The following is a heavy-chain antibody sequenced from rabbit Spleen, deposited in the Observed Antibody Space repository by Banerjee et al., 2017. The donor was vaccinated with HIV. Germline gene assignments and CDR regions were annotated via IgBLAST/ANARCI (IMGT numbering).Heavy chain of an antibody. J-gene: IGHJ4*01. V-gene: IGHV1S45*01. Sequence: QEQLEESGGDLVKPEGSLTLTCTASGFSFSSSYWICWVRHAPGKGLEWIACIYAGSSGSTYYASWAKGRFTISKTSSATMTLRMTSLSAADTATYFCARAPYAGIAVYGYAQNLWGPGTLVTVS. D-gene: IGHD6-1*01. CDR3: ARAPYAGIAVYGYAQNL. CDR2: IYAGSSGST. CDR1: GFSFSSSYW.